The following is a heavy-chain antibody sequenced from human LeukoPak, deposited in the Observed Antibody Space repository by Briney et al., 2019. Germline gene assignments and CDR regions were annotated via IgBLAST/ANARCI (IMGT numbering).Heavy chain of an antibody. CDR1: GGSISSYY. V-gene: IGHV4-59*01. D-gene: IGHD6-13*01. J-gene: IGHJ4*02. Sequence: PSETLSLTCSVSGGSISSYYWSWIRQPPGKGLEWIGHIYYSGSTNYNPSLKSRVTISVDTSKNQFSLKLSSVTAADTAVYYCASSGLSSPPGYWGQGTLVTVSS. CDR3: ASSGLSSPPGY. CDR2: IYYSGST.